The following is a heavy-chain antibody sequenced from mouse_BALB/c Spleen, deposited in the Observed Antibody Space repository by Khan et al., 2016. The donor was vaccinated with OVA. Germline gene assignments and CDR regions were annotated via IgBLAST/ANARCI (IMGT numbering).Heavy chain of an antibody. CDR2: IDPANGFY. J-gene: IGHJ1*01. CDR1: GFNIKDTY. D-gene: IGHD2-5*01. CDR3: ANPYYSNREWSSYFDV. V-gene: IGHV14-3*02. Sequence: EVQLQESGTELVKPGASVKLSCTASGFNIKDTYIHWVKQRPEQGLEWIGNIDPANGFYKHDPKFQGKATITADTYSNTAYLQISSLTSEDTDVYYCANPYYSNREWSSYFDVWGAGTTVTVSS.